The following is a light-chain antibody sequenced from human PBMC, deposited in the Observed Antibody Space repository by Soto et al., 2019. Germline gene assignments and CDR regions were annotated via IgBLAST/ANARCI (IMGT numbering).Light chain of an antibody. CDR3: QQYGSSPMYT. J-gene: IGKJ2*01. Sequence: EIVLTQSPGTLSLSPGERATLSCRASQSVSSSYLAWYQQKPGQAPRLLIYGASSRATGIPDRFSGSGSGTDFTLTISRLEPEDFAVHYSQQYGSSPMYTFGQGTKLEIK. V-gene: IGKV3-20*01. CDR2: GAS. CDR1: QSVSSSY.